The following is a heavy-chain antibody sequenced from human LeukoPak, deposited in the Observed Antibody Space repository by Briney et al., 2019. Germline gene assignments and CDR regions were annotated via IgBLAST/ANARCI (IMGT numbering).Heavy chain of an antibody. CDR2: ISGSGGST. CDR3: AKDLYGYYAMDV. V-gene: IGHV3-23*01. CDR1: GFTFSSYA. J-gene: IGHJ6*02. D-gene: IGHD3-10*01. Sequence: GGSQRLSCAGSGFTFSSYAMSWVRQAPGKGLEWVSTISGSGGSTYYADSVKGRFTISRDNSKNTLYLQMNSLRVEDTAVYYCAKDLYGYYAMDVWGQGTTVTVSS.